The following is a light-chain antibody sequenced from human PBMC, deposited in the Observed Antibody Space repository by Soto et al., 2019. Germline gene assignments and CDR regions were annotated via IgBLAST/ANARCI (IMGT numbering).Light chain of an antibody. V-gene: IGLV1-40*01. CDR3: QSYDSSLSGSYV. J-gene: IGLJ1*01. Sequence: QSVLTQPPSVSGAPGQRVTISCTGSSSNIGAGYDVHWYQRLPGTAPKVLIYNNNNRPSGVPDRFSGSKSGTSASLAITGLPAEDGADYYCQSYDSSLSGSYVFGTGTKLTVL. CDR2: NNN. CDR1: SSNIGAGYD.